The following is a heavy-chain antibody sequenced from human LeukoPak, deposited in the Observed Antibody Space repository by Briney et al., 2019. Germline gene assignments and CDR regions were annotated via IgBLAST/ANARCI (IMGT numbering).Heavy chain of an antibody. V-gene: IGHV1-46*01. D-gene: IGHD1-26*01. J-gene: IGHJ5*02. Sequence: ASVKVSCKASGYTFTICGISCVRQAPGQGLEWMGIVHSSGGVIKYAQEFQDRLTVTRDTSTSTIYMELSSLRSEDTAVYYCAGSSHQRNWFDPWGQGTLVIVSS. CDR2: VHSSGGVI. CDR1: GYTFTICG. CDR3: AGSSHQRNWFDP.